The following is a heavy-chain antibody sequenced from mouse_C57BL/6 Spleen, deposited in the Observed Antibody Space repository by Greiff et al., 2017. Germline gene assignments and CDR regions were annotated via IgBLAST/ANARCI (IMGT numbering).Heavy chain of an antibody. CDR2: IRSKSNNYAT. D-gene: IGHD1-2*01. CDR3: VSLTAPFAY. J-gene: IGHJ3*01. Sequence: DAGGGLVQPKGSLKLSCAASGFSFNPYAMHWVRQAPGKGLEWVARIRSKSNNYATYYADSVKDRFTISRDDSESMLYLQMNNVKTEDTAMDYCVSLTAPFAYWGQGTLVTVSA. CDR1: GFSFNPYA. V-gene: IGHV10-1*01.